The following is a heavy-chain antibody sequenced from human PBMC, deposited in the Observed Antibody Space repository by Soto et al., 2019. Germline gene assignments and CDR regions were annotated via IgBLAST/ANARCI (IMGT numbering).Heavy chain of an antibody. V-gene: IGHV3-23*01. J-gene: IGHJ4*02. Sequence: EVRLLESGGGLVQPGGSLRLSCAASGFTFNNYAMTWVRQAPGKGLEWVSAISGGGDTTSYADSVKGRFTVSRDGSKTTLYLQMSSLRAEDTALYYCAKGRGGSGSLTPRVDFWGQGTLVTVSS. CDR1: GFTFNNYA. CDR2: ISGGGDTT. CDR3: AKGRGGSGSLTPRVDF. D-gene: IGHD3-10*01.